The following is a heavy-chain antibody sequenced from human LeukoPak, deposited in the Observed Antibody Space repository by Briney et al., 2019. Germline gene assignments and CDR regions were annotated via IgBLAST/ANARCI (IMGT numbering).Heavy chain of an antibody. Sequence: ASVKVSCKASGYTFTGYYMHWVRQAPGQGLEWMGWINPNSGGTNYAQKFQGWVTMTRDTSISTAYMELSRLRSDDTAVYYCARVLSGSSSWYPFDYWGQGTLVTVSS. CDR3: ARVLSGSSSWYPFDY. J-gene: IGHJ4*02. V-gene: IGHV1-2*04. CDR2: INPNSGGT. D-gene: IGHD6-13*01. CDR1: GYTFTGYY.